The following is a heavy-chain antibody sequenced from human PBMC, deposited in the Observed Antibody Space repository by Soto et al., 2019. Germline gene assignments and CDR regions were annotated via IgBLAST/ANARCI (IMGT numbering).Heavy chain of an antibody. J-gene: IGHJ6*02. CDR1: GFTFSSYG. V-gene: IGHV3-30*18. D-gene: IGHD2-2*02. Sequence: PGGSLRLSCAASGFTFSSYGMHWVRQAPGRWLEWVAVVSYDGSNKYYADSVKGRFTISRDNSKNTLYLQMNSLRAEDTAVYYCAKTVVPAAIVYYYYGMDVWGQGXTVTVYS. CDR2: VSYDGSNK. CDR3: AKTVVPAAIVYYYYGMDV.